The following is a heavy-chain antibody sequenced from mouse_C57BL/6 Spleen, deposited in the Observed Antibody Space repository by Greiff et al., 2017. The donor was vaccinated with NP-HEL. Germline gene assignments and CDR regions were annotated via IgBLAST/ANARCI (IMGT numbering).Heavy chain of an antibody. D-gene: IGHD2-4*01. CDR2: IDPNSGGT. CDR3: ARRGLYDYDGYWYFDV. Sequence: VQLQQPGAELVKPGASVKLSCKASGYTFTSYWMHWVKQRPGRGLEWIGRIDPNSGGTTYNEKFKSKATLTVDNPSSTAYMQLSSLTSEDSAVYYCARRGLYDYDGYWYFDVWGTGTTVTVSS. V-gene: IGHV1-72*01. CDR1: GYTFTSYW. J-gene: IGHJ1*03.